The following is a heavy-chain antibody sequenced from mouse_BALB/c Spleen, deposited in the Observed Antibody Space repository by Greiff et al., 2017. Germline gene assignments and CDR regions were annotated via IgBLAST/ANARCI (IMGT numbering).Heavy chain of an antibody. CDR3: ARDNWEWGGFDY. CDR2: ISYDGSN. V-gene: IGHV3-6*02. CDR1: GYSITSGYY. D-gene: IGHD4-1*01. Sequence: EVHLVESGPGLVKPSQSLSLTCSVTGYSITSGYYWNWIRQFPGNKLEWMGYISYDGSNNYNPSLKNRISITRDTSKNQFFLKLNSVTTEDTATYYCARDNWEWGGFDYWGQGTTLTVSS. J-gene: IGHJ2*01.